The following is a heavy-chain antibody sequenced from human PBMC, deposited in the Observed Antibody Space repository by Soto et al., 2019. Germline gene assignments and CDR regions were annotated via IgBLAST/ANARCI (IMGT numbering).Heavy chain of an antibody. V-gene: IGHV3-30*18. J-gene: IGHJ6*02. D-gene: IGHD3-10*01. Sequence: QVQLVESGGGAVQPGKSLRLSCAASGFIFSNYGVHWVRQAPGKGLEWVAVISYDGDNKYYADSVKGRFTISRDNSKNTVHLQMNSLRAEDTAVYYCAKDIALVRGVIIDMDVWGQGTTVIVSS. CDR3: AKDIALVRGVIIDMDV. CDR2: ISYDGDNK. CDR1: GFIFSNYG.